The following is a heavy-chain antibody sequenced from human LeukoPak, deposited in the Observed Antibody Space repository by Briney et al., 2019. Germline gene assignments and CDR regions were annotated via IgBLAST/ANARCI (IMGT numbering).Heavy chain of an antibody. CDR3: ARHEPVITLSSYYYGMDV. V-gene: IGHV3-21*01. CDR1: GCTFSTYS. D-gene: IGHD1-14*01. Sequence: GGSLRLSCAASGCTFSTYSMNRVRQAPGKGLEWVSSISTSSTYIYYADSVKGRFTISRDNAKNSLYLQMNSLRAEDTAVYYCARHEPVITLSSYYYGMDVWGPGTTVTVSS. CDR2: ISTSSTYI. J-gene: IGHJ6*02.